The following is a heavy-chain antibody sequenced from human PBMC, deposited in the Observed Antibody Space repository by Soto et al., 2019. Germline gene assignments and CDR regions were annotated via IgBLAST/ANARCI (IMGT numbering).Heavy chain of an antibody. CDR1: GGSISSGGYY. V-gene: IGHV4-31*03. Sequence: SLTCTVSGGSISSGGYYWSWIRQHPGKGLEWIGYIYYSGSTYYNPSLKSRVTISVDTSKNQFSLKLSSVTAADTAVYYCARYPLSITMVRGVSDYWGQGTLVTVSS. J-gene: IGHJ4*02. D-gene: IGHD3-10*01. CDR2: IYYSGST. CDR3: ARYPLSITMVRGVSDY.